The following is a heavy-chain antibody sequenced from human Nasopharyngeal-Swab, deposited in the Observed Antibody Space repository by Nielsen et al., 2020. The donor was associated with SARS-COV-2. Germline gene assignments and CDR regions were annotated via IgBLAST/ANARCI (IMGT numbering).Heavy chain of an antibody. D-gene: IGHD4-17*01. CDR1: GFTFSSYA. V-gene: IGHV3-30*04. CDR3: ARTTSYYYGMDV. Sequence: LKISCAASGFTFSSYAMHWVRQAPGKGLEWVAVISYDGSNKYYADSVKGRFTISRDNSKNTLYLQMNSLRAEDTAVYYCARTTSYYYGMDVWGQGTTVTVSS. CDR2: ISYDGSNK. J-gene: IGHJ6*02.